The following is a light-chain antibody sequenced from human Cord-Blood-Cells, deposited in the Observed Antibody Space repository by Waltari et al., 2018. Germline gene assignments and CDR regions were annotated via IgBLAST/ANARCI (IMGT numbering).Light chain of an antibody. J-gene: IGKJ2*01. CDR2: AAS. Sequence: DIQMTQSPSSLSASVGDRVTITCRASQGISNSLAWYQQKPGKAPKLLLYAASRLESGVPARVSGSGSGTDYTLTISSLQPEDFATYYCQQYYSTPHTFGQGTKLEIK. V-gene: IGKV1-NL1*01. CDR1: QGISNS. CDR3: QQYYSTPHT.